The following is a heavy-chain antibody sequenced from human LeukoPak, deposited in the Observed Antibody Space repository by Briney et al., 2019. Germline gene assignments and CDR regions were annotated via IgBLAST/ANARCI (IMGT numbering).Heavy chain of an antibody. CDR3: ASLNTAAIRTGGY. Sequence: GGSLRLSCAASGFPFSPDWMSWVRQAPGKGLEWVAMIKKSGSETHYVDSVKGRFTISRDSARNSLYLQMSSLKADDTAVYYCASLNTAAIRTGGYWGQGTLVTVSS. V-gene: IGHV3-7*01. J-gene: IGHJ4*02. CDR1: GFPFSPDW. CDR2: IKKSGSET. D-gene: IGHD1-14*01.